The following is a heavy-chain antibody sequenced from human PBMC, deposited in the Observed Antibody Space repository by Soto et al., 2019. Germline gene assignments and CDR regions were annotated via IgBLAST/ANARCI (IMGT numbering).Heavy chain of an antibody. CDR3: ARSEIVVVPAAPKGWFDP. CDR2: IIPIFGTA. J-gene: IGHJ5*02. V-gene: IGHV1-69*01. CDR1: GGTFSSYA. Sequence: QVQLVQSGAEVKKPGSSVKVSCKASGGTFSSYAISWVRQAPGQGLEWMGGIIPIFGTANYAQKFQGRVTITADESTSTAYMELSSLRSEDTAVYYCARSEIVVVPAAPKGWFDPWGQGTLVTVSS. D-gene: IGHD2-2*01.